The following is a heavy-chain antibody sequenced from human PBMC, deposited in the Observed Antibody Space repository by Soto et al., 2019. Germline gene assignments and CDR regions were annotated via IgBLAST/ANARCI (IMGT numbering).Heavy chain of an antibody. J-gene: IGHJ4*02. CDR2: IYHSGTT. D-gene: IGHD6-13*01. V-gene: IGHV4-38-2*01. CDR1: GDSITSIYH. Sequence: PSETLSLTCAVSGDSITSIYHWAWIRQPPGRGLEWVASIYHSGTTNYNPSLKSRVTMSVDTSKNQFFLKLSSVTAADTAVYYCASQGEIAAAGIDYWGQGTLVTVSS. CDR3: ASQGEIAAAGIDY.